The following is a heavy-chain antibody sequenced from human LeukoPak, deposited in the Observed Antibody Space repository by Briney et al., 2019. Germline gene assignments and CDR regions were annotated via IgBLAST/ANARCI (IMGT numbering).Heavy chain of an antibody. CDR2: VSVSGDST. CDR1: GFTFSNYA. Sequence: GGSLRLSCAASGFTFSNYAMSWVRQAPGKGLEWVSTVSVSGDSTYYADSVKGRFTISRDNSKNTLLLQMNSMSGEDTDVSYCAKEADYGSVDYLGQGTLVTVSS. V-gene: IGHV3-23*01. CDR3: AKEADYGSVDY. D-gene: IGHD3-10*01. J-gene: IGHJ4*02.